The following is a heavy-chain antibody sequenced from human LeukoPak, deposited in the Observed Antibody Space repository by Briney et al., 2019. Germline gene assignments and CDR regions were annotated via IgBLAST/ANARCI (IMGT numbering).Heavy chain of an antibody. V-gene: IGHV3-64D*06. J-gene: IGHJ4*01. CDR2: VDSNGIST. CDR1: GFTISIYA. CDR3: LTRDSSGL. D-gene: IGHD6-19*01. Sequence: GGSLRLSCSASGFTISIYAMHWVRQAPGKGLEDVAAVDSNGISTYYTDSVKGRFTISRDGSKNTLYLQMSSLRPEDTAVYYCLTRDSSGLWGQGTLVTVSS.